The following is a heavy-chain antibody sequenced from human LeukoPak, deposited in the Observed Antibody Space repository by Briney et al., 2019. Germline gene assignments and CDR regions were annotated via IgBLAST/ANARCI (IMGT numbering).Heavy chain of an antibody. V-gene: IGHV3-48*04. CDR1: GFTFGSYT. J-gene: IGHJ4*02. CDR3: AKDRSSSSWGPFDY. CDR2: ISSSSSSI. Sequence: PGGSLRLSCAASGFTFGSYTLNWVRQAPGKGLECISAISSSSSSIYYADSVKGRFTISRDNAKNSLYLQMNSLRAEDTALYYCAKDRSSSSWGPFDYWGQGTLVTVSS. D-gene: IGHD6-13*01.